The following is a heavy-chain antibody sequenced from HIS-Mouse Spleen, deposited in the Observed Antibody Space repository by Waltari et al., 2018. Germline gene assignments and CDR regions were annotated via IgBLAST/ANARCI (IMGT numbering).Heavy chain of an antibody. J-gene: IGHJ2*01. Sequence: QLQLQESGPGLVKPSETLPLTCPVSGGSISSSSYHRVWIRQPPGKGLEWIGNIYYSGSTYYNPSLKSRVTISVDTSKNQFSLKLSSVTAADTAVYYCAREIPYSSSWYDWYFDLWGRGTLVTVSS. V-gene: IGHV4-39*07. CDR2: IYYSGST. CDR1: GGSISSSSYH. D-gene: IGHD6-13*01. CDR3: AREIPYSSSWYDWYFDL.